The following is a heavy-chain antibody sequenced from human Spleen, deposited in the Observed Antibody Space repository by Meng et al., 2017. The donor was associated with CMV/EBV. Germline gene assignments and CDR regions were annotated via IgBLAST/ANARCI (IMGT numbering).Heavy chain of an antibody. Sequence: CTVSGGSTSSSIYYWGWIRQSPGKGLEWIGSIYYSGTTYYSPSLRSRVTISVDTSRNQFSLRLTSVTAADTAVYYCARDWDIAMAGHWGQGTLVTVSS. CDR1: GGSTSSSIYY. CDR3: ARDWDIAMAGH. CDR2: IYYSGTT. V-gene: IGHV4-39*07. D-gene: IGHD5-18*01. J-gene: IGHJ4*02.